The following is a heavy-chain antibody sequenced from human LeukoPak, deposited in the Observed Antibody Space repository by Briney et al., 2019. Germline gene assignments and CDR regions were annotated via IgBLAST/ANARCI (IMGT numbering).Heavy chain of an antibody. V-gene: IGHV3-7*01. Sequence: GGSLRLSCAASGFTFSSHWMSWVRQAPGKGLEWVANIKKDGSEKYYVDSVKGRFTISRDNAKTSLYLQMNSLRAEDTAVYYCARDLSGVTGYTYGRGIDYWGQGTLVTVSS. J-gene: IGHJ4*02. CDR1: GFTFSSHW. D-gene: IGHD5-18*01. CDR3: ARDLSGVTGYTYGRGIDY. CDR2: IKKDGSEK.